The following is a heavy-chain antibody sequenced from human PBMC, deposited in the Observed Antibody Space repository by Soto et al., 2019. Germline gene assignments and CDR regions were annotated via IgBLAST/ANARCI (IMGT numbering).Heavy chain of an antibody. V-gene: IGHV3-11*03. D-gene: IGHD3-22*01. CDR1: GFTFSDYY. J-gene: IGHJ4*02. Sequence: GGSLRLSCAASGFTFSDYYMSWIRQAPGKGLEWVSYISSSSSYTNYADSVKGRFTISRDNSKNTLYLQMNSLRAEDTAVYYCAKGIVYYYDSSGYFAYWGQGTLVTVSS. CDR3: AKGIVYYYDSSGYFAY. CDR2: ISSSSSYT.